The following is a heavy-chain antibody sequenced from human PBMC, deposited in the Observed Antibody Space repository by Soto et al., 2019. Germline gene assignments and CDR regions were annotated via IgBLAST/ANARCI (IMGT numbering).Heavy chain of an antibody. CDR1: GFTFRSFT. V-gene: IGHV3-21*01. CDR3: MRDASRGSSARGWFDP. D-gene: IGHD6-13*01. J-gene: IGHJ5*02. CDR2: ISSNSAYI. Sequence: GGSLRLSCAASGFTFRSFTMNWVRQAPGKGLEWVSTISSNSAYIYYTDALRGRFTIPRDNAKNSLHLEVNSLRAEDTAVYYCMRDASRGSSARGWFDPWGPGTLVTVSS.